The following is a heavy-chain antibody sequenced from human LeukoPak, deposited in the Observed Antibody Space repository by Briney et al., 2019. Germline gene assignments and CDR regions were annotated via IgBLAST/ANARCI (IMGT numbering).Heavy chain of an antibody. CDR3: ARDSQSPHY. Sequence: GASVKVSFKASGYTVSNYDITWGRQAPGQGLEGMGWISAYNGNTKYAQKLQGRVTITTDTSPSIAYMQLRSLRSDDTAVYYCARDSQSPHYWGHGTLVPGPS. CDR1: GYTVSNYD. J-gene: IGHJ4*01. CDR2: ISAYNGNT. V-gene: IGHV1-18*01.